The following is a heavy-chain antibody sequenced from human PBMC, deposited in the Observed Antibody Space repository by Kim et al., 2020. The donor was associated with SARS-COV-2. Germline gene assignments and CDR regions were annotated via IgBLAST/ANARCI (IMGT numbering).Heavy chain of an antibody. J-gene: IGHJ4*02. CDR1: GFTFSNYD. Sequence: GGSLRLSCAASGFTFSNYDMSWVRQAPGKGLEWVASISGSAGSTYYADFVKGRFTISRDNSKNTLYVQMSTLRAEDTAMYYCAKDMMYSSGRFDSCGPGT. CDR2: ISGSAGST. V-gene: IGHV3-23*01. D-gene: IGHD6-19*01. CDR3: AKDMMYSSGRFDS.